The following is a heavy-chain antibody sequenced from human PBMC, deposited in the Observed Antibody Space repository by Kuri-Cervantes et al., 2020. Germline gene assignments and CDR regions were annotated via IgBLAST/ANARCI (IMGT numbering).Heavy chain of an antibody. J-gene: IGHJ5*02. V-gene: IGHV3-23*01. Sequence: GESLKISCASSGFTFSSYDMSWVRQAPGKGLEWISGISGIGGTTYYVDPVKCRFTISRDNSKNTLYLQMNNLRAEDTAMFYCAKDFSGSGRGWFDPWGQGTLVTVSS. CDR1: GFTFSSYD. CDR2: ISGIGGTT. CDR3: AKDFSGSGRGWFDP. D-gene: IGHD3-10*01.